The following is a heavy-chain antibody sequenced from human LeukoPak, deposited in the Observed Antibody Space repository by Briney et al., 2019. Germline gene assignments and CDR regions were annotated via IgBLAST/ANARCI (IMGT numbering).Heavy chain of an antibody. J-gene: IGHJ4*02. CDR2: ISSSSTI. D-gene: IGHD1-26*01. CDR3: ARDRGGSYSAIDY. CDR1: GFTFSSYS. Sequence: GGSLRLSCAASGFTFSSYSMNWVRQAPGKGLEWVSFISSSSTIYYSDSVKGRFTISTDNDKNSLYLQMNSLRAEDTAVYYCARDRGGSYSAIDYWGQGTLVTVSS. V-gene: IGHV3-48*04.